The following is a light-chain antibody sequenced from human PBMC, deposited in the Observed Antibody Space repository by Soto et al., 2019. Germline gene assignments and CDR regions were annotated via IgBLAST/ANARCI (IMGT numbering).Light chain of an antibody. Sequence: QSALTQPPSASGSPGQSVTISCAGTGSDIAVYNYVSWYQQHPGKAPKLIIFEVSKRPSGVPDRFSGSKSGNTASLTVSGLQADDEADYYCSLYAGSNSLVFGGGTKLTVL. CDR2: EVS. V-gene: IGLV2-8*01. CDR3: SLYAGSNSLV. J-gene: IGLJ3*02. CDR1: GSDIAVYNY.